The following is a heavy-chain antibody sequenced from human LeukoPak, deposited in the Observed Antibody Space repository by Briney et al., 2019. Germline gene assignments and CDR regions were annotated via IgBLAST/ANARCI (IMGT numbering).Heavy chain of an antibody. CDR1: GYTLTELS. V-gene: IGHV1-24*01. CDR3: ATAPYCSSTSCYLFDY. CDR2: IHPEDGET. J-gene: IGHJ4*02. Sequence: ASVKVSCKVSGYTLTELSMHWVRQAPGKGLEWMGGIHPEDGETIYAQKFQGRVTMTEDTSTDTAYMELSSLRSEDTAVYYCATAPYCSSTSCYLFDYWGQGTLVTVSS. D-gene: IGHD2-2*01.